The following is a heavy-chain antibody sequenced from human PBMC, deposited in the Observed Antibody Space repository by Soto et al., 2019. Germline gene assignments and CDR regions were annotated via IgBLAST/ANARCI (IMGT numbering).Heavy chain of an antibody. CDR1: GFSLSTSGMC. Sequence: SGPTLVNPTQTLTLTCTFSGFSLSTSGMCVSWIRQPPGKALEWLARIDWDDDKYYSTSLKTRLTISKDTSKNQVVLTMTNMDPVDTATYYCARTQCGYDFWSGYSDITFDYWGQGTLVTVSS. CDR3: ARTQCGYDFWSGYSDITFDY. J-gene: IGHJ4*02. CDR2: IDWDDDK. D-gene: IGHD3-3*01. V-gene: IGHV2-70*11.